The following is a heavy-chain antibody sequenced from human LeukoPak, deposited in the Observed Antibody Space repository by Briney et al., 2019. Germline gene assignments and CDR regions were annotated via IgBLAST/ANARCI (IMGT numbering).Heavy chain of an antibody. CDR2: IGGSVGSM. D-gene: IGHD6-13*01. J-gene: IGHJ4*02. Sequence: GGSLRLSCAASGFTFSRYVMSWVRQAPGKGLEWVSNIGGSVGSMFYAASVKGRFAISRDNSKKTLFLQMNNLRVEDTAVYYCAKRGNSWDLFDYWGQGTLVTVSS. V-gene: IGHV3-23*01. CDR3: AKRGNSWDLFDY. CDR1: GFTFSRYV.